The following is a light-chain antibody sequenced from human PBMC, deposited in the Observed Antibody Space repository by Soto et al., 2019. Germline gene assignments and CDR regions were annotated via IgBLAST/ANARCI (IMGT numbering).Light chain of an antibody. V-gene: IGKV1-39*01. CDR3: QQRYSTPRA. CDR2: AAS. Sequence: DIQMTQSPSSLSASVGDRVTITCRASQSISSYLNWYQQKPGKAPKLLIYAASSLQSGVPSRFSGSGSGTDFSPTISSLQPEDFATYYYQQRYSTPRAFGQGTKVEIK. J-gene: IGKJ1*01. CDR1: QSISSY.